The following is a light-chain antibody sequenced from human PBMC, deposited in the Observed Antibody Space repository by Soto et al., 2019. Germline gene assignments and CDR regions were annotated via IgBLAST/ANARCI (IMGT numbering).Light chain of an antibody. Sequence: DIQMTQSPSSLSASVGDRVTITCRASQSISTYLNWYQQKPGKAPKVLIYAASSLQSGVPSRFSGSGSGTDFTRTISSLQPEDFATYYCPQSYSTPRGMHTFGQGTKLEIK. J-gene: IGKJ2*01. CDR1: QSISTY. CDR2: AAS. V-gene: IGKV1-39*01. CDR3: PQSYSTPRGMHT.